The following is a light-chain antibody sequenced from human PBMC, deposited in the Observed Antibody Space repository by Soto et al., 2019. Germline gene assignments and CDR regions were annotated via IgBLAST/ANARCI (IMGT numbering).Light chain of an antibody. CDR1: ENVRTF. CDR2: GAS. CDR3: QQHSHWPPWT. Sequence: EVVLTQSPATLSLSPGERVTLSCRASENVRTFVDWYQQKPGQAPRLLIYGASNRATGIPARFSGSGSGTDFTLTIRNLEPEDFAVYYCQQHSHWPPWTFGQGTKVDIK. J-gene: IGKJ1*01. V-gene: IGKV3-11*01.